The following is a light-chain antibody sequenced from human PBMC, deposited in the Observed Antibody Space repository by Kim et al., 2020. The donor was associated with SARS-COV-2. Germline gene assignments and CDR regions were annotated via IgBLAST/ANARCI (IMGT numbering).Light chain of an antibody. CDR3: SSYTSSSTNV. CDR2: DVS. V-gene: IGLV2-14*03. CDR1: SSVGGGYNY. Sequence: GQSSTHSCTGTSSVGGGYNYVSWYQQHPGKAPKLMIYDVSNRPSGVSNRFSGSKSGNTASLTISGLQAEDEADYYCSSYTSSSTNVFGTGTKVTVL. J-gene: IGLJ1*01.